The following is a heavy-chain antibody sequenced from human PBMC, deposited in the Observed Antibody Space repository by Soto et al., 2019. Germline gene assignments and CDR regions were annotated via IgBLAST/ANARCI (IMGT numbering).Heavy chain of an antibody. Sequence: SETLSLTCAVSGYSISSGYYWGWIRQPPGKGLEWIGSIYHSGSTYYNPSLKSRVTISVDTSKNQFSLKLSSVTAADTAVYYCARVRVAWGGNYALGWSWFDPWGQGTLVTVSS. D-gene: IGHD4-4*01. V-gene: IGHV4-38-2*01. CDR3: ARVRVAWGGNYALGWSWFDP. CDR1: GYSISSGYY. J-gene: IGHJ5*02. CDR2: IYHSGST.